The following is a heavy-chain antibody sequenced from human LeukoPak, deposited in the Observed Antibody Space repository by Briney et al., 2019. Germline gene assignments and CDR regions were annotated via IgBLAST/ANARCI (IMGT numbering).Heavy chain of an antibody. V-gene: IGHV3-48*03. CDR1: GFTFSSYE. CDR3: ARAWGYYGSGSYSHFDY. Sequence: GGSLRLSCAASGFTFSSYEMNWVRQAPGKGLEWVSYISSSGSTIYYADSVKGRFTISRDNAKNSLYLQMNSLRAEDTAVYYCARAWGYYGSGSYSHFDYWGQGTLVTVSS. D-gene: IGHD3-10*01. CDR2: ISSSGSTI. J-gene: IGHJ4*02.